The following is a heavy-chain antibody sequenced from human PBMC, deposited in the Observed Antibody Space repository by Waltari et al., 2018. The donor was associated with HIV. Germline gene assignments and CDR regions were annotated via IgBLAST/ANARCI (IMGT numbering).Heavy chain of an antibody. CDR3: ARLRGGYDFDY. D-gene: IGHD5-12*01. V-gene: IGHV3-7*01. CDR2: IKQDGSEK. J-gene: IGHJ4*02. CDR1: GFPFSSYW. Sequence: EVQLVESGGGLVQPGGSLRLSCAAPGFPFSSYWMSWVRQAPGKGLECVANIKQDGSEKSYVDSVKGRFTISRDNAKNSLYLQMNNLRAEDTAVYYCARLRGGYDFDYWGQGTLVTVSS.